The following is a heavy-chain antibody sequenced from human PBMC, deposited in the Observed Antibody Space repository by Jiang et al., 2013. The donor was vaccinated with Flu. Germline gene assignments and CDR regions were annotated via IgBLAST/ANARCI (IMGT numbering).Heavy chain of an antibody. CDR1: GYSFTSSW. CDR2: VFPMDSDI. D-gene: IGHD3-16*02. J-gene: IGHJ4*03. V-gene: IGHV5-51*01. Sequence: GAEVKKPGESLKISCEGSGYSFTSSWIAWVRQMPGKGLEWVGLVFPMDSDIRYSPSFQGQVTISADKSINTAYLQWSSLKASDTAMYYCARSGGLIAYFDYWGQGTTVTVSS. CDR3: ARSGGLIAYFDY.